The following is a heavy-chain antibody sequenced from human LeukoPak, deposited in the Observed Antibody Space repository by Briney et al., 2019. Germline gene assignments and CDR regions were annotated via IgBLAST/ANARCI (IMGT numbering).Heavy chain of an antibody. V-gene: IGHV6-1*01. CDR2: TYYRSKWYN. J-gene: IGHJ6*02. CDR3: ANLIAVAGSLMDV. Sequence: SQTLSLTCAISGDSVSSNSAAWNWIRQSPSRGLEWLGRTYYRSKWYNNYAVSVKSRITINADTSKNQFSLQLSSVTPDDTAVYYCANLIAVAGSLMDVWGQGTTVTVSS. CDR1: GDSVSSNSAA. D-gene: IGHD6-13*01.